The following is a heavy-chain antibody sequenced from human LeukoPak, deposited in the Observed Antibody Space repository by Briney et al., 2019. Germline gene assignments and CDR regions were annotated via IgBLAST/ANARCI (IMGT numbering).Heavy chain of an antibody. CDR1: GGTFSSYA. CDR2: IIPIFSTA. D-gene: IGHD3-22*01. V-gene: IGHV1-69*05. J-gene: IGHJ4*02. Sequence: GASVKVSCNASGGTFSSYATSWVRQAPGQGLEWMGEIIPIFSTANYAQKFQGRVTITTDESTSTAYMELSSLRSEDTAAYYCASRQNYYDSRGYFGYWGQGTLVTVSS. CDR3: ASRQNYYDSRGYFGY.